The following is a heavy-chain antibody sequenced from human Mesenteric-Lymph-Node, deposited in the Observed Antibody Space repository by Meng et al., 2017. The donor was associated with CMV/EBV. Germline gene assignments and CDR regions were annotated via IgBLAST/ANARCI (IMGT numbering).Heavy chain of an antibody. J-gene: IGHJ6*02. CDR1: GFTFSDYY. CDR2: ISSSGSTI. V-gene: IGHV3-11*04. Sequence: GESLKISCAASGFTFSDYYVSWIRQAPGKGLEWVSYISSSGSTIYYADSVKGRFTISRDNAKNSLYLQMNSLRAEDTAVYYCARISADTAIEPPVNYGMDVWGQGTTVTVSS. D-gene: IGHD5-18*01. CDR3: ARISADTAIEPPVNYGMDV.